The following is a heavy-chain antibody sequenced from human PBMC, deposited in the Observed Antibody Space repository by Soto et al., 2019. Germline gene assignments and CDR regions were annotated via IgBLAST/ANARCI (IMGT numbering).Heavy chain of an antibody. Sequence: PSETLSLTCTVSGGSISSYYWSWIRQPPGKGLEWIGYIYYSGSTNYNPSLKSRVTISVDTSKNQFSLKLSSVTAADTAVYYCAGVDIVATTYAFDIWGQGTMVTVSS. V-gene: IGHV4-59*08. CDR3: AGVDIVATTYAFDI. CDR1: GGSISSYY. D-gene: IGHD5-12*01. J-gene: IGHJ3*02. CDR2: IYYSGST.